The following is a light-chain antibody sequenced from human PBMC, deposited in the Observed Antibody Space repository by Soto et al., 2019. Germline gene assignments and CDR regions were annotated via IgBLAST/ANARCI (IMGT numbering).Light chain of an antibody. CDR2: EVS. CDR1: SSDVGGYNY. CDR3: SSYTSSSNPVV. J-gene: IGLJ2*01. V-gene: IGLV2-14*01. Sequence: QSVLTQPASVSGSPGQSITISCTGTSSDVGGYNYVSWYHQHPGKAPKLMIYEVSNRPSGVSNRFSVSKSGNTASLTISGLQAEDEADYYCSSYTSSSNPVVFGGGTQVTVL.